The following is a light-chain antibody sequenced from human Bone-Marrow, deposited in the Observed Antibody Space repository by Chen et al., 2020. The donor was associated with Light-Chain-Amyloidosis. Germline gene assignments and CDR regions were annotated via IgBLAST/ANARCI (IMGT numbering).Light chain of an antibody. V-gene: IGKV1-39*01. CDR1: RDIGNY. CDR2: GTS. Sequence: DTQMTQSPSSLSLVVGDRVTITCRASRDIGNYLHWYQYKPGKSPNLLVYGTSSFLSGVPSRFSGSGSETDFTLTIASLQPEDFATHSCQQSHSIPRTFGQGPKVDI. J-gene: IGKJ2*01. CDR3: QQSHSIPRT.